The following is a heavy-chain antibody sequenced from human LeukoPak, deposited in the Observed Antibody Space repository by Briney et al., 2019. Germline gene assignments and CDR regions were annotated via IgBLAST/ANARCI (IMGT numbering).Heavy chain of an antibody. Sequence: ASVKVSCKASGYTFTSYYMHWVRQAPGQGLEWMGIINPSGGSTSYAQKFQGRVTMTRDTSISTAYMELSRLRSDDTAVYYCAREIGQQPHIPFDYWGQGTLVTVSS. CDR3: AREIGQQPHIPFDY. D-gene: IGHD6-13*01. CDR2: INPSGGST. CDR1: GYTFTSYY. J-gene: IGHJ4*02. V-gene: IGHV1-46*01.